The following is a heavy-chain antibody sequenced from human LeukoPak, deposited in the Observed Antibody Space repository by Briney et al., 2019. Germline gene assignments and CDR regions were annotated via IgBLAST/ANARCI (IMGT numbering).Heavy chain of an antibody. CDR2: FDPEDGET. D-gene: IGHD5-18*01. CDR1: GYTLTELS. J-gene: IGHJ4*02. CDR3: ATDGDRYGYELDY. Sequence: ASVKVSCKVSGYTLTELSMHWVQQAPGKGLEWMGGFDPEDGETINAQKFQGRVTMTEDTSTDTAYMELSSLRSEDTAVYYCATDGDRYGYELDYWGQGTLVTVSS. V-gene: IGHV1-24*01.